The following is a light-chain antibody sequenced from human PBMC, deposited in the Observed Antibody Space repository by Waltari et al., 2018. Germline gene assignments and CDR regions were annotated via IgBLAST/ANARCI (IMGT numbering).Light chain of an antibody. CDR3: QQRSNWPPLIT. Sequence: EIVLTQSPATLSLYPGESAPLSRRASQSVSSYLAWYQQKPGQAPRLLIYDASNRATGIPARFSGSGSGTDFTLTISSREPEDFAVYYCQQRSNWPPLITFGPGTKVDIK. CDR2: DAS. V-gene: IGKV3-11*01. CDR1: QSVSSY. J-gene: IGKJ3*01.